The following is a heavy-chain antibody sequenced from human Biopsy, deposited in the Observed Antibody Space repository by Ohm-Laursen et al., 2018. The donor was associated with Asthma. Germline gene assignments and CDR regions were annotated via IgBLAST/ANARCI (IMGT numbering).Heavy chain of an antibody. V-gene: IGHV1-69*13. J-gene: IGHJ6*02. CDR2: IMTVFGTT. CDR1: GGTFSNFA. D-gene: IGHD6-19*01. CDR3: ARCQVGYSSGWSLLLKKIYYSGMDV. Sequence: SMKVSCKAPGGTFSNFAISWVRQAPGQGLEWLGGIMTVFGTTNYAQKFQGRVTITADESTSTAYMVVTSLRSEDTAIYYCARCQVGYSSGWSLLLKKIYYSGMDVWGQGTAVTVSS.